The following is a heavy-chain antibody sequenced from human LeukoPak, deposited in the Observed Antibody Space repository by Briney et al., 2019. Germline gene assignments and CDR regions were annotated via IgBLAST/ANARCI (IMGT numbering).Heavy chain of an antibody. J-gene: IGHJ4*02. CDR3: ASFAGYSSGWYRGNFDY. CDR2: INPNSGAT. V-gene: IGHV1-2*02. Sequence: ASVKVSCKASGYTFTGYYMHWVRQAPGQGLEWMGWINPNSGATNYAQKFQGRVTMTRDTSISTAYMELSRLRSDDTAVYYCASFAGYSSGWYRGNFDYWGQGTLVTVSS. CDR1: GYTFTGYY. D-gene: IGHD6-19*01.